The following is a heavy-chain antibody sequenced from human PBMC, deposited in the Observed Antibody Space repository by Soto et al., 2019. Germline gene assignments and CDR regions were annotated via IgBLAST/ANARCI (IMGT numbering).Heavy chain of an antibody. CDR3: AGYNWNYYFDS. V-gene: IGHV4-61*01. J-gene: IGHJ4*02. CDR2: IYHSGST. CDR1: GGSVRDGSYY. D-gene: IGHD1-7*01. Sequence: SETLSLTCTVSGGSVRDGSYYWAWLRQPPGKGLEWIGHIYHSGSTIYNPSLKSRVTISIDTSKSQFSLNLNSMTAADTAVYYCAGYNWNYYFDSWGQGALVTVSS.